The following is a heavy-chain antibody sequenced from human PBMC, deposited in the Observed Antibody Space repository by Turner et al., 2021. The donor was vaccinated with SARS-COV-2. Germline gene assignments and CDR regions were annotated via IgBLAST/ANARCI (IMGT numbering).Heavy chain of an antibody. CDR3: ARFGGYRGDNDY. Sequence: VQLVESGGCLVQPGGSLILSCAATGLTVSSNHMIWVRQVPGKGLVWVSVTDSGGRTYYADHVKGRFNMSSNNSKQTLYLQMTTLSAEDTAVYYCARFGGYRGDNDYWGQGTLVTVSS. D-gene: IGHD3-10*01. V-gene: IGHV3-66*01. CDR1: GLTVSSNH. J-gene: IGHJ4*02. CDR2: TDSGGRT.